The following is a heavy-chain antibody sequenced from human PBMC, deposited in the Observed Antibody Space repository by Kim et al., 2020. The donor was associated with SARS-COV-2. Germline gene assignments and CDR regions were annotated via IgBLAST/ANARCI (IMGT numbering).Heavy chain of an antibody. J-gene: IGHJ3*02. Sequence: ASVKVSCKASGYTFTGYYMHWVRQAPGQGLEWMGRINPNSGGTNYAQKSQGRVTMTRDTSISTAYMELSRLRSDDTAVYYCASDCSSTSCYVGAFDIWGQGTMVTVSS. CDR2: INPNSGGT. CDR3: ASDCSSTSCYVGAFDI. CDR1: GYTFTGYY. D-gene: IGHD2-2*01. V-gene: IGHV1-2*06.